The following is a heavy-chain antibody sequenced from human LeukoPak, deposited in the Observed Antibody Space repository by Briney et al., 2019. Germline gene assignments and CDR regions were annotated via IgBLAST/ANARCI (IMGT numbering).Heavy chain of an antibody. Sequence: GGSLRLSCAASGFTFSDYYMSWIRQAPGKGLEWVSYISSSGSTIYYADSVKGRFTISRDNAQNSLYLQMNSLRADDTAVYYCGFSSSGWAGPDYWGQGTLVTVSS. D-gene: IGHD6-19*01. CDR3: GFSSSGWAGPDY. J-gene: IGHJ4*02. CDR2: ISSSGSTI. V-gene: IGHV3-11*04. CDR1: GFTFSDYY.